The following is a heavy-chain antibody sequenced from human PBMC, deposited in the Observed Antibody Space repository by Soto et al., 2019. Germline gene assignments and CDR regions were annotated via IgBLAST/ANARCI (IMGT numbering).Heavy chain of an antibody. Sequence: QVQLVESGGGVVQPGRSLRLSCAASGFTFTNHAMHWVRQAPGKGLEWVAVISYDGSNKYYADSVKGRFTISRDNSNNTLYLQMNSLRGEDTAVYYCAKDRRWLQFLDYWGPGTLVTVSS. V-gene: IGHV3-30-3*01. CDR1: GFTFTNHA. J-gene: IGHJ4*02. CDR2: ISYDGSNK. CDR3: AKDRRWLQFLDY. D-gene: IGHD5-12*01.